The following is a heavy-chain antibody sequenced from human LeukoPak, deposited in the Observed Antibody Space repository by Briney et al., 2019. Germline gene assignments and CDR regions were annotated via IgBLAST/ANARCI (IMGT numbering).Heavy chain of an antibody. CDR3: ARVLAAAGTWGWFDP. Sequence: PSETLSLTCAVSGGSISSGGYSWSWIRQPPEKGLEWIGYIYHSGSTYYNPSLKSRVTISVDRSKNQFSLKLSSVTAADTAVYYCARVLAAAGTWGWFDPWGQGTLVTVSS. V-gene: IGHV4-30-2*01. J-gene: IGHJ5*02. D-gene: IGHD6-13*01. CDR1: GGSISSGGYS. CDR2: IYHSGST.